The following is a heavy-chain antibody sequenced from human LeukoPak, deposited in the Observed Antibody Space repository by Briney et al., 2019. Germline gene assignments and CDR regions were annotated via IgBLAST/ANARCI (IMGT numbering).Heavy chain of an antibody. CDR1: GGSIRNSVYY. D-gene: IGHD2/OR15-2a*01. Sequence: SETLSLTCSVSGGSIRNSVYYWGWIRQPPGKGLEWIGAFYDSGTTYYNPSLMSRVTISVDTSRNRLSLKLTSVTAADTAVYYCARPTFHSSETPRGTIDIWGQGTMATVYS. CDR3: ARPTFHSSETPRGTIDI. CDR2: FYDSGTT. V-gene: IGHV4-39*01. J-gene: IGHJ3*02.